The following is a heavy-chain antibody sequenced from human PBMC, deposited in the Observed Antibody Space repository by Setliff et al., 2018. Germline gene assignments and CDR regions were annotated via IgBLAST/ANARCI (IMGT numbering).Heavy chain of an antibody. CDR2: INPNSGGT. D-gene: IGHD1-26*01. CDR3: ARIMGIVGDNWFDP. J-gene: IGHJ5*02. Sequence: ASVKVSCKASGYTFTGYYMHWVRQVPGQGLEWMGRINPNSGGTNYAQKFQGGVTMTRDTSISTAYMELSRLRSDDTAVYYCARIMGIVGDNWFDPWGQGTLVTVSS. CDR1: GYTFTGYY. V-gene: IGHV1-2*06.